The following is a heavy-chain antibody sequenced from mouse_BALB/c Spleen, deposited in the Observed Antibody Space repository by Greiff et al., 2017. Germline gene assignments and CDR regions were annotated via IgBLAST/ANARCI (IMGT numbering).Heavy chain of an antibody. J-gene: IGHJ4*01. D-gene: IGHD1-1*02. V-gene: IGHV1S81*02. Sequence: QVQLQQPGAELVKPGASVKLSCKASGYTFTSYWMHWVKQRPGQGLEWIGEINPSNGRTNYNEKFKSKATLTVDKSSSTAYMQLSSLTSEDSAVYYCARGENYGLYYYAMDYWGQGTSVTVSS. CDR1: GYTFTSYW. CDR3: ARGENYGLYYYAMDY. CDR2: INPSNGRT.